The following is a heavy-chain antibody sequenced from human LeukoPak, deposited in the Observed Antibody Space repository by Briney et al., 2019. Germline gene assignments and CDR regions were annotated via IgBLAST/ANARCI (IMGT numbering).Heavy chain of an antibody. D-gene: IGHD1-26*01. CDR3: ATDLFNSGTYSGDH. CDR2: IYSGGST. Sequence: GGSLRLSCAASGFTFSGYTMNWVRQAPGKGLEWVSVIYSGGSTYYADSVKGRFTISRDSSKNTLYLQMNSLRAEDTAVYYCATDLFNSGTYSGDHWGQGTLVTVSS. V-gene: IGHV3-66*01. J-gene: IGHJ4*02. CDR1: GFTFSGYT.